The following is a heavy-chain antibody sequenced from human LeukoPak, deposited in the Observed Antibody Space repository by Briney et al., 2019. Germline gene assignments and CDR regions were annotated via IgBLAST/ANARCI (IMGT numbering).Heavy chain of an antibody. D-gene: IGHD6-6*01. J-gene: IGHJ4*02. CDR3: ARSEITLRGIAARRDFDY. CDR1: GYTFTSYD. CDR2: MNPNSGNT. V-gene: IGHV1-8*01. Sequence: ASVKVSCKASGYTFTSYDINWVRQAPGQGLEWMGWMNPNSGNTGYAQKFQGRVTMTRNTSISTAYMELSSLRSEDTAVYYCARSEITLRGIAARRDFDYWGQGTLVTVSS.